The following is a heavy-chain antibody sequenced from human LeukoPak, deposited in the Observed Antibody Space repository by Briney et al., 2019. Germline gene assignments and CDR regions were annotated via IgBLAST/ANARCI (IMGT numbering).Heavy chain of an antibody. CDR3: ARLGSHRITIFGVALYYYMDV. V-gene: IGHV4-59*08. Sequence: SETLSLTCTVSGGSMRSYYWSWIRQTPEKGLEWIGYIYYTGRTNYNPSLQSRVAIPVDKSKSQFSLSLSSVTAADTAVYYCARLGSHRITIFGVALYYYMDVWGKGTTVTVSS. CDR2: IYYTGRT. CDR1: GGSMRSYY. D-gene: IGHD3-3*01. J-gene: IGHJ6*03.